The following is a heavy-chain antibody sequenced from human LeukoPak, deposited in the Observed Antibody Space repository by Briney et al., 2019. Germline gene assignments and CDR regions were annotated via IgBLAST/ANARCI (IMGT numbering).Heavy chain of an antibody. D-gene: IGHD4-17*01. CDR1: GFTFRDYY. Sequence: GGSLRLSCAASGFTFRDYYMGWIRQAPGKGLELVSYISLTGSTISYADSLKGRFTISRDNAKNSLYLQMSSLRAEDTALYYCARGEDWTLIEGLATVTHFDYWGPGTLVTVSS. CDR3: ARGEDWTLIEGLATVTHFDY. V-gene: IGHV3-11*04. CDR2: ISLTGSTI. J-gene: IGHJ4*02.